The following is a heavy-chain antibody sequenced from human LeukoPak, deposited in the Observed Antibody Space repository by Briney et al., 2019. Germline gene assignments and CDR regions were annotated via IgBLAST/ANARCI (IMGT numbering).Heavy chain of an antibody. CDR2: ISGSGGST. D-gene: IGHD6-13*01. Sequence: GGSLRLSCAASGFTFSSYGMSWVRQAPGKGLEWVSAISGSGGSTYYADSVKGRFTISRDNSKNTLYLQMNSLRAEDTAVYYCARDSSSWYQGYFDYWGQGTLVTVSS. J-gene: IGHJ4*02. CDR3: ARDSSSWYQGYFDY. V-gene: IGHV3-23*01. CDR1: GFTFSSYG.